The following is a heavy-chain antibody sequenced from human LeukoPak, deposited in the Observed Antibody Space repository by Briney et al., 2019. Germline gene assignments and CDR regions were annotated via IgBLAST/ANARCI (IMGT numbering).Heavy chain of an antibody. CDR1: GYTFTSYG. D-gene: IGHD3/OR15-3a*01. J-gene: IGHJ4*02. CDR2: ISAYNGNT. Sequence: APVKVSCKASGYTFTSYGISWGRQAPGQGLEWMGRISAYNGNTNYAQKLQGRVTMPTDTSTSTAYMELRSLRSDDTAVYYCARERTGLYDYWGQGTLVTVSS. CDR3: ARERTGLYDY. V-gene: IGHV1-18*01.